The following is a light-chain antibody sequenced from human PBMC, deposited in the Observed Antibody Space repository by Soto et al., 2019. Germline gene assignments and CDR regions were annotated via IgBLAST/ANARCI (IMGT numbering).Light chain of an antibody. V-gene: IGKV3-20*01. CDR2: GAS. CDR3: QQYGSSPPWT. CDR1: QSVSSSY. J-gene: IGKJ1*01. Sequence: EIVLTQSPGTLSLSPGERATLSCRASQSVSSSYLAWFQQKPGQAPRLLIYGASSRATGIPDRFSGSGSWTDFTLTISRLEPEAFAVYYGQQYGSSPPWTFGQGNKVEIK.